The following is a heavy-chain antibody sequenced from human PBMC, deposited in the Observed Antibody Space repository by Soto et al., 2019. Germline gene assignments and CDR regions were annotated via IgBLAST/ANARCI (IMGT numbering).Heavy chain of an antibody. CDR3: AKSCTRYWYAFDY. V-gene: IGHV3-23*01. Sequence: EVQLLESGGGLVQPGESLRLSCAASGFTFSSYAMSWVRQAPGKGLEWVSGISGNTGYTYYADSVKGRFTISRDNSKNTLSLQMNSLRAEDTAVYYCAKSCTRYWYAFDYWGQGTLVTVSS. CDR2: ISGNTGYT. CDR1: GFTFSSYA. J-gene: IGHJ4*02. D-gene: IGHD2-8*02.